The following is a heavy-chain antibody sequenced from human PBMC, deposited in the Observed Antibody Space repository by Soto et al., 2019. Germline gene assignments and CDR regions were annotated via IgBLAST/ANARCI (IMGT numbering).Heavy chain of an antibody. V-gene: IGHV3-9*01. Sequence: GGSLRLSCAASGFTFDDYAMHWVRQAPGKGLEWVSGISWNSGSIGYADSVKGRFTISRDNAKNSLYLQMNSLRAEDTALYYCLVGYSSSSPNYYYYGMDVWGQGTTVTVSS. CDR3: LVGYSSSSPNYYYYGMDV. J-gene: IGHJ6*02. D-gene: IGHD6-6*01. CDR1: GFTFDDYA. CDR2: ISWNSGSI.